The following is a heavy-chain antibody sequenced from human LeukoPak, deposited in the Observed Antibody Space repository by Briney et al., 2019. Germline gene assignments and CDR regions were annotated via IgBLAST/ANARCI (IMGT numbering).Heavy chain of an antibody. D-gene: IGHD5-12*01. CDR2: INPSGKT. Sequence: SETLSLTCAVYGGSFSDYYWSWIRQSPGKGLEWIGEINPSGKTNYNPSLKSRASISVDTSKNQFSLKLNFVTATDTAVYYCARGRFGFWYTSHGDDNAFDIWGQGTMVTVSS. V-gene: IGHV4-34*01. J-gene: IGHJ3*02. CDR1: GGSFSDYY. CDR3: ARGRFGFWYTSHGDDNAFDI.